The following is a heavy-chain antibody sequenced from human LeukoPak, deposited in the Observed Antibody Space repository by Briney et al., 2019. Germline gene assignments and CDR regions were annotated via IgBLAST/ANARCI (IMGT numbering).Heavy chain of an antibody. D-gene: IGHD3-22*01. CDR3: ARGIQTHYYDSSGPFDY. CDR1: GGSISSYY. Sequence: SETLSLTCTVSGGSISSYYWSWIRQPAGKGLEWIGRIYTSGSTNYNPSLKSRVTMSVDTSKNQFSLKLSSVTAADTAVYYCARGIQTHYYDSSGPFDYWGQGTLVTVSS. CDR2: IYTSGST. V-gene: IGHV4-4*07. J-gene: IGHJ4*02.